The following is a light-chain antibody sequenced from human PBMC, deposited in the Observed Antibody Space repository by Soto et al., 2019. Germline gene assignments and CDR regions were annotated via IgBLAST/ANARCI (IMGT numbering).Light chain of an antibody. Sequence: EIVLTQSPVTLSVSPGERATLSCRTSQSISTTLAWYQQKPGQAPRLLIYGASTRATGVPARFSGSGSGTDFTLTISRLEPEDFAVYYCQQYGSSITFGQGTRLEI. CDR1: QSISTT. J-gene: IGKJ5*01. CDR3: QQYGSSIT. V-gene: IGKV3-20*01. CDR2: GAS.